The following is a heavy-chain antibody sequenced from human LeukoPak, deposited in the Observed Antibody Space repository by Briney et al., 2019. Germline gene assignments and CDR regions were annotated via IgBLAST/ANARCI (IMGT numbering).Heavy chain of an antibody. CDR1: GFTFSSYS. CDR3: ARGQAEGGYYDSSGYYVNDY. J-gene: IGHJ4*02. D-gene: IGHD3-22*01. V-gene: IGHV3-21*01. CDR2: ISSSSSYI. Sequence: GGSLRLSCAASGFTFSSYSMNWVRQAPGKGLEWVSSISSSSSYIYYADSVKGRFTISRDNAKNSLYLQMNSLRAEDTAVYYCARGQAEGGYYDSSGYYVNDYWGQGTLVTVSS.